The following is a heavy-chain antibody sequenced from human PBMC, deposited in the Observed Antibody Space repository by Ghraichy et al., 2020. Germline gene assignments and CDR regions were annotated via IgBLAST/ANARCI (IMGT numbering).Heavy chain of an antibody. CDR2: IYYSGST. CDR1: GGSISSSSYY. Sequence: SETLSLTCTVSGGSISSSSYYWGWIRQPPGKGLEWIGSIYYSGSTYYNPSLKSRVTISVDTSKNQFSLKLSSVTAADTAVYYCASSTPQIVGARGFDYWGQGTLVTVSS. D-gene: IGHD1-26*01. J-gene: IGHJ4*02. CDR3: ASSTPQIVGARGFDY. V-gene: IGHV4-39*01.